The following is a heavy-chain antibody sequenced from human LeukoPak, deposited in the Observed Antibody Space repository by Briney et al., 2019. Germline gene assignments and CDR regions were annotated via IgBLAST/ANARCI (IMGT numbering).Heavy chain of an antibody. D-gene: IGHD3-10*01. V-gene: IGHV4-34*01. CDR2: INHSGST. Sequence: SESLSLTCTVSGGSISSYYWSWIRQPPGKGLEWIGEINHSGSTNYNPSLKSRVTISGDTSKNQFSLKLSSVTAADTAVYYCARHVWFGDGRFDPWGQGTLVTVSS. J-gene: IGHJ5*02. CDR3: ARHVWFGDGRFDP. CDR1: GGSISSYY.